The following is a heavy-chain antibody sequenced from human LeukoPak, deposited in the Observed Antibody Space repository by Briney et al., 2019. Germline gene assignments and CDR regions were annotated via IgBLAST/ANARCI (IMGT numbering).Heavy chain of an antibody. V-gene: IGHV5-51*01. CDR1: GYSFTNFW. CDR2: IYPADSDT. D-gene: IGHD4-23*01. Sequence: GESLKISCKGSGYSFTNFWIGWVRQMPGKGLEWLGIIYPADSDTRYSPSFQGQVTISVDRSITTAYLQWSSLKASDTAMYYCAKHLGPYGGNSRNSDYWGQGTLVTVSS. J-gene: IGHJ4*02. CDR3: AKHLGPYGGNSRNSDY.